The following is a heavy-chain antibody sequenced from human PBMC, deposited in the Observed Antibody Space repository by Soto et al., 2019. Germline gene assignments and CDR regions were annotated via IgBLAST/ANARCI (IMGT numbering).Heavy chain of an antibody. V-gene: IGHV4-39*01. Sequence: SETLSLTCTVSGGSISSSSYYWGWIRQPPGKGLEWIGSIYYSGSTYYNPSLKSRVTISVDTSKNQFSLKLSSVTAADTAVYYCAMSLLRYFDWLLLSFDYWGQGTLVTVSS. D-gene: IGHD3-9*01. CDR3: AMSLLRYFDWLLLSFDY. CDR2: IYYSGST. CDR1: GGSISSSSYY. J-gene: IGHJ4*02.